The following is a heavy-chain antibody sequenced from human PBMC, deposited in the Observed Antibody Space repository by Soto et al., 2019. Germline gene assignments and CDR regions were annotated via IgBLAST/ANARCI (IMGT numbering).Heavy chain of an antibody. CDR2: ISAYNGNT. V-gene: IGHV1-18*04. CDR1: GYTFTSYG. J-gene: IGHJ6*02. Sequence: QVQLVQSGAEVKKPGASVKVSCKASGYTFTSYGISWVRQAPGQGLEWMGWISAYNGNTNYAQKLQGRVTMTTDTSTSTAYMELRSLRSDDTAVYYCARDRYGGVVVPAAISSGSRYGMDVWGQGTTVTVSS. D-gene: IGHD2-2*01. CDR3: ARDRYGGVVVPAAISSGSRYGMDV.